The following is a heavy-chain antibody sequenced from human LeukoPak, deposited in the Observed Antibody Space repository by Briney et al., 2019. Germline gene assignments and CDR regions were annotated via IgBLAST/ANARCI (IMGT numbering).Heavy chain of an antibody. CDR2: IYTSGST. J-gene: IGHJ6*03. CDR3: ARDYKIAAAGRYYYYYMDV. CDR1: GGSISSYY. V-gene: IGHV4-4*07. D-gene: IGHD6-13*01. Sequence: NPSETLSLNCTVSGGSISSYYWSWIRQPAGKGLEWIGRIYTSGSTNYNPSLKSRVTMSVDTSKNQFSLKLSSVTAADTAVYYCARDYKIAAAGRYYYYYMDVWGKGTTVTVSS.